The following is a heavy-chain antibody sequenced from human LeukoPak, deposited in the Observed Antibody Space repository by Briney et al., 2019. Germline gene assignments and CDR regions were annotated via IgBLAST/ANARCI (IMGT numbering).Heavy chain of an antibody. CDR3: ARDRDSNYERYYYYYMDV. D-gene: IGHD4-11*01. Sequence: ASVKVSCKASGYTFTSYYMHWVRQAPGQGREGMGIINPSGGSTSYAQKFQGRVTMTRDMSTSTVYMELSSLRSEDTAVYYCARDRDSNYERYYYYYMDVWGKGTTVTVSS. CDR2: INPSGGST. CDR1: GYTFTSYY. V-gene: IGHV1-46*01. J-gene: IGHJ6*03.